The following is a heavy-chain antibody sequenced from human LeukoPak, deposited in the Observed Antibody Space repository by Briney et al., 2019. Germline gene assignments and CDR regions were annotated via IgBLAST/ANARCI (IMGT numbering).Heavy chain of an antibody. CDR1: GFTFSSYA. J-gene: IGHJ4*02. V-gene: IGHV3-23*01. CDR3: AKDEGSNIGAPDY. CDR2: ISGSGGST. D-gene: IGHD1-26*01. Sequence: GGSLRLSCAASGFTFSSYAMSWVRQAPGKGLEWVSAISGSGGSTYYADSVKGRFTISRDSSKKTLYLQMNSLRAEDTAVHYCAKDEGSNIGAPDYWGQGTLVTVSS.